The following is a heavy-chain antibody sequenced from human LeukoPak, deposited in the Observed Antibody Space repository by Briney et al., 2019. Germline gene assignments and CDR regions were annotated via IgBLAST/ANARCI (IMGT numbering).Heavy chain of an antibody. D-gene: IGHD2-15*01. CDR1: GFTFSSYA. CDR3: AKDPGVVVAAGILDY. Sequence: GGSLRLSCAASGFTFSSYAMSWVRQAPGKGLEWVSAISGSGGSTYYADSVKGRFTISRDNSKNTLYLQMNSLRAEDTAVYYCAKDPGVVVAAGILDYWGQGTLVTVSS. CDR2: ISGSGGST. J-gene: IGHJ4*02. V-gene: IGHV3-23*01.